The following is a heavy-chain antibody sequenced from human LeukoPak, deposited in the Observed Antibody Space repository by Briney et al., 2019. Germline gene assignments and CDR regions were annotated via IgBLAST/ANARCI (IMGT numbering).Heavy chain of an antibody. CDR3: SRHAFNYYDGRGSFDY. Sequence: SETLSLTCTVSRGSISSYYWSWIRQPPGKGLEWIGCIYYSGSTNYNPSLKSRVTMSVDTSKNHISSKLSHVTGPDTAGYYFSRHAFNYYDGRGSFDYWGQGTLVTVSS. D-gene: IGHD3-22*01. CDR1: RGSISSYY. CDR2: IYYSGST. V-gene: IGHV4-59*08. J-gene: IGHJ4*02.